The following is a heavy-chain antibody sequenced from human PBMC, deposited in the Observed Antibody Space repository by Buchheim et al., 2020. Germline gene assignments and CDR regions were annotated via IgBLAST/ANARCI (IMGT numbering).Heavy chain of an antibody. CDR2: ISYDGSNI. Sequence: QVQLVESGGGLVKPGGSLRLSCAASGFTFSDYYMSWIRQAPGKGLEWVSLISYDGSNIEYAASVKGRFTISRDNSKNTLYLQMNSLSTEDTAMYYCARDLPPLDYWGLGTL. V-gene: IGHV3-30-3*01. CDR1: GFTFSDYY. CDR3: ARDLPPLDY. J-gene: IGHJ4*02.